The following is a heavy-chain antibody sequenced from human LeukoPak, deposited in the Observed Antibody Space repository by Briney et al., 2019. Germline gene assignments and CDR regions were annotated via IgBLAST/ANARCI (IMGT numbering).Heavy chain of an antibody. CDR2: IYYSGST. J-gene: IGHJ6*03. D-gene: IGHD6-13*01. CDR1: GGSISSYY. V-gene: IGHV4-59*01. CDR3: ARCRYSSSDNVYYIDV. Sequence: SETLSLTCTVSGGSISSYYWSWIRQPPGKGLEWNGYIYYSGSTNYNPSLKSRVTISVDTSKNQFSLKLSSVTAADTAVYYCARCRYSSSDNVYYIDVWGKGTTVTVSS.